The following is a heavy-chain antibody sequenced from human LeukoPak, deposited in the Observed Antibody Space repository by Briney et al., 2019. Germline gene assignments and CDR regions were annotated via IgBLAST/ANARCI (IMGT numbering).Heavy chain of an antibody. CDR1: GGSVSSGSYY. CDR3: ARWSEWERQIDY. Sequence: SETLSLTCTVSGGSVSSGSYYWSWIRQPPGKGLEWIGYIYYSGSTNYNPSLKSRVTISVDTSKNQFSLKLSSVTAADTAVYYCARWSEWERQIDYWGQGTLVTVSS. J-gene: IGHJ4*02. D-gene: IGHD1-26*01. CDR2: IYYSGST. V-gene: IGHV4-61*01.